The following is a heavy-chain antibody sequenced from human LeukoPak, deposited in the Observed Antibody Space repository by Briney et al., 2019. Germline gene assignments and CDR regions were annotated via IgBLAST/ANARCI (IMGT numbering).Heavy chain of an antibody. CDR3: AKPDPYSGSYYYYFDY. J-gene: IGHJ4*02. CDR2: IRYDGSNK. V-gene: IGHV3-30*02. D-gene: IGHD1-26*01. Sequence: PGGSLRLSCAASGFTSSSYGMHWVRQAPGKGLEWVAFIRYDGSNKYYADSVKGRFTISRDNSKNTLYLQMNSLRAEDTAVYYCAKPDPYSGSYYYYFDYWGQGTLVTVSS. CDR1: GFTSSSYG.